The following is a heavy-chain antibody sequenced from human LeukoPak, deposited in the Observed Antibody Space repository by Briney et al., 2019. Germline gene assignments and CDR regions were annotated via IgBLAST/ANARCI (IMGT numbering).Heavy chain of an antibody. Sequence: GASVKVSCKASGYTFTGYYMHWVRQAPGQGLEWMGWINPNSGGTNYAQKFQGRVTMTRDTSISTAYMELSRLRSDDTAVYYCARDSGHIVVVTAIPAPYYYMDVWGKGTTVTVSS. J-gene: IGHJ6*03. D-gene: IGHD2-21*02. CDR1: GYTFTGYY. V-gene: IGHV1-2*02. CDR3: ARDSGHIVVVTAIPAPYYYMDV. CDR2: INPNSGGT.